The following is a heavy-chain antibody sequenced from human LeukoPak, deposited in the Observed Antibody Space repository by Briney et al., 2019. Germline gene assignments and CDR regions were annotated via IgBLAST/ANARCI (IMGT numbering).Heavy chain of an antibody. CDR1: GFSVSSNY. V-gene: IGHV3-53*01. CDR2: IYNSGTT. Sequence: PGGSLRLSCAASGFSVSSNYMSWVRQAPGKGLEWVAVIYNSGTTKYADSVKGRFTIARDSSKNTLYLQMNSLRVEDTAIYYCAKNSGSSYSSGLDYWGQGTLVTVSS. D-gene: IGHD2-15*01. J-gene: IGHJ4*02. CDR3: AKNSGSSYSSGLDY.